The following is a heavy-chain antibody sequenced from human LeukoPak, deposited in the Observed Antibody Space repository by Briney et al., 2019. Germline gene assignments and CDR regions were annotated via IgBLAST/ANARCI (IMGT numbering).Heavy chain of an antibody. CDR3: ARGRIYGSGTYYLYYYYSMDV. CDR2: ISYDGSKK. CDR1: GFPFSSYG. J-gene: IGHJ6*02. V-gene: IGHV3-30-3*01. D-gene: IGHD3-10*01. Sequence: GGSLRLSCAASGFPFSSYGMHWVHQAPGKGLEWVAVISYDGSKKYYADSVKGRLIISRDKSKNTLYLQMNSLRADDTAVYYCARGRIYGSGTYYLYYYYSMDVWGQGTTVTVSS.